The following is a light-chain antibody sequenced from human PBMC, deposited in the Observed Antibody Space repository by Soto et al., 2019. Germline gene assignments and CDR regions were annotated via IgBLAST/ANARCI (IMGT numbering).Light chain of an antibody. CDR2: WAS. CDR3: QQYYSTPPYT. V-gene: IGKV4-1*01. CDR1: QSVLYSSNNKNY. J-gene: IGKJ2*01. Sequence: DIVMTQSPDSLAVSLGERATINCKSSQSVLYSSNNKNYLAWYQQKPGQPPKLLIYWASTRESGVPDRFSGSGSGTACTLTISSLQAEDVAVYYCQQYYSTPPYTFGQGTKLEIK.